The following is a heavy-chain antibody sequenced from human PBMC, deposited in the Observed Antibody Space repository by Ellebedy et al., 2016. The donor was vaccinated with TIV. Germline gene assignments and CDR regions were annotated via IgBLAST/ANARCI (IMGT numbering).Heavy chain of an antibody. CDR2: IYYSGST. D-gene: IGHD6-19*01. Sequence: MPSETLSLTCAVSGGSISSYYWTWIRQPPGKGLEWIGYIYYSGSTNYNPSLKSRVTISVDTSKNQFSLNLSSVTAADTAVYYCAALQWLAPAWYFHLWGRGTPVTVSS. CDR3: AALQWLAPAWYFHL. CDR1: GGSISSYY. J-gene: IGHJ2*01. V-gene: IGHV4-59*08.